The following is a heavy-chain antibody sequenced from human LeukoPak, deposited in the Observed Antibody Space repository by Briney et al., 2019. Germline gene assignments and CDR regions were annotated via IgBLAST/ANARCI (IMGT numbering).Heavy chain of an antibody. Sequence: SQTLSLTCTVSGGSISSGGYYWSWIRQPPGKGLEWIGYIYHSGSTYYNPSLKSRVTISVDTSKDQFSLKLSSVTAADTAVYYCARMKEGYYYYYMDVWGKGTTVTVSS. CDR2: IYHSGST. J-gene: IGHJ6*03. CDR3: ARMKEGYYYYYMDV. CDR1: GGSISSGGYY. V-gene: IGHV4-30-2*01.